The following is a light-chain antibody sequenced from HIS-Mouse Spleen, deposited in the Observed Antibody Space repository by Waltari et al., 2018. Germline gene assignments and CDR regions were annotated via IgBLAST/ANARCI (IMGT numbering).Light chain of an antibody. J-gene: IGLJ2*01. V-gene: IGLV2-23*01. Sequence: QSALTQPASVSGSPGQSITISCTGTSSDVGSYNLVSWYQQHPGKAPKLMIYEGSKRASGVSIRFSGSKSGSTGSLTISGLQAEDEADYYCCSYAGSSTVVFGGGTKLTVL. CDR3: CSYAGSSTVV. CDR1: SSDVGSYNL. CDR2: EGS.